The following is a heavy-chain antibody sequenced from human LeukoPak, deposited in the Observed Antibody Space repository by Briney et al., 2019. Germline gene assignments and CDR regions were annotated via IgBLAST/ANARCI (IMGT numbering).Heavy chain of an antibody. Sequence: GASVKVSCKASGYTFTSYDINWVRQAPGQGLEWMGGIIPIFGTANYAQKFQGRVTITTDESTSTASMELSSLRSEDTAVYYCASLYKKGVYWGQGTLVTVSS. CDR2: IIPIFGTA. V-gene: IGHV1-69*05. CDR3: ASLYKKGVY. J-gene: IGHJ4*02. D-gene: IGHD1-1*01. CDR1: GYTFTSYD.